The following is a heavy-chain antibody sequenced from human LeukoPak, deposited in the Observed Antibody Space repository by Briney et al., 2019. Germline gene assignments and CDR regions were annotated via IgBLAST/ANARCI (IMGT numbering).Heavy chain of an antibody. D-gene: IGHD3-22*01. CDR3: AKARGLIGGAFDI. CDR2: IKQDGSEK. Sequence: GGSLRLSCVASGFTFSSRDWMTWVRQAPGKGLEWVANIKQDGSEKNYVDSVKGRFTISRDNAKNSVDLQMNSLRVEDTAVYYCAKARGLIGGAFDIWGQGTMVTVSS. J-gene: IGHJ3*02. CDR1: GFTFSSRDW. V-gene: IGHV3-7*01.